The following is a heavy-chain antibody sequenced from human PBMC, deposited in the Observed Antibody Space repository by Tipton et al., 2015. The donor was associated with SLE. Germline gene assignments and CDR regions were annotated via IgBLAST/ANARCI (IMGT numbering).Heavy chain of an antibody. D-gene: IGHD2-15*01. V-gene: IGHV4-59*09. J-gene: IGHJ4*02. Sequence: SLKSRLTISGDTSKNQFSLKMTSVTTADTAVYYCARGGLKLPYWGQGTLVTVSS. CDR3: ARGGLKLPY.